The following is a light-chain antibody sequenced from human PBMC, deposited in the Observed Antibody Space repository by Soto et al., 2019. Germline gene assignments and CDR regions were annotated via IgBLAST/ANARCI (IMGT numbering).Light chain of an antibody. CDR3: RQYGSSPWT. J-gene: IGKJ1*01. CDR1: QNVSSSY. CDR2: GSS. V-gene: IGKV3-20*01. Sequence: EIVLTQSPGTLSLSPGERATLSCRASQNVSSSYLAWYHHKPGQPPRLLIYGSSARATAIPDRFSGSGSGTDFSLPISRLEAEDFVVDYCRQYGSSPWTFGRGTRVEIK.